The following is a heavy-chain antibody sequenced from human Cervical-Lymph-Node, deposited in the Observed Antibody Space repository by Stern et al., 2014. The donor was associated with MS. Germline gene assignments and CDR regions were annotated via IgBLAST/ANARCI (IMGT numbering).Heavy chain of an antibody. CDR1: GFTFNNYD. CDR3: AKGTWLEN. D-gene: IGHD3-10*01. CDR2: FNGDGRT. Sequence: VQLVQSGGGLEQPGGSLRLSCAASGFTFNNYDMSWARQAPGKGLEWVSSFNGDGRTTYADPAKGRLTIATEDSHNNLPLPNTSVGADDTAVYYCAKGTWLENWGQGTLVTVSS. J-gene: IGHJ4*02. V-gene: IGHV3-23*04.